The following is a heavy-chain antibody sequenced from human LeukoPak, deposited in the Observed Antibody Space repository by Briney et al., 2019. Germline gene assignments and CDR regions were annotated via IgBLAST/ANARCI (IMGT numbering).Heavy chain of an antibody. Sequence: AGGSLRLSCAASGFTFSSYSMNWVRQAPGKGLEWVSSISSSSSYIYYADSVKGRFTISRDNAKNSLYLQMNSLRAEDTAVYYCARDPVHYYDSSGYYLNYYYYYMDVWGKGTTVTVSS. D-gene: IGHD3-22*01. CDR3: ARDPVHYYDSSGYYLNYYYYYMDV. V-gene: IGHV3-21*01. CDR1: GFTFSSYS. J-gene: IGHJ6*03. CDR2: ISSSSSYI.